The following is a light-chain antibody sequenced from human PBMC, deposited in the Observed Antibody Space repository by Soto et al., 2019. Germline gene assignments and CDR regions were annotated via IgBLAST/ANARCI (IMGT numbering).Light chain of an antibody. CDR2: EVS. V-gene: IGLV2-23*02. CDR1: SSDVGSYNL. J-gene: IGLJ1*01. CDR3: CSYAGSSTYV. Sequence: QSVVTQPGSVSGSPVPSIPFSCTGTSSDVGSYNLVSWYQQHPGKAPKLMIYEVSKRPSGVSNRFSGSKSGNTASLTISGLQAEDEADYYCCSYAGSSTYVFGTGTKVTVL.